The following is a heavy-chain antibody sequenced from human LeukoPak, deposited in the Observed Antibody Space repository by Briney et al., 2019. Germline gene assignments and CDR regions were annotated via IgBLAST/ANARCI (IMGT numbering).Heavy chain of an antibody. CDR3: ARVVVVAATIH. CDR1: GGSISSSSYY. V-gene: IGHV4-39*07. CDR2: IYYSGST. Sequence: PSETLSPTCTVSGGSISSSSYYWGWIRQPPGKGLEWIGSIYYSGSTYYNPSLKSRVTISVDTSKNQFSLKLSSVTAADTAVYYCARVVVVAATIHWGQGTLVTVSS. J-gene: IGHJ4*02. D-gene: IGHD2-15*01.